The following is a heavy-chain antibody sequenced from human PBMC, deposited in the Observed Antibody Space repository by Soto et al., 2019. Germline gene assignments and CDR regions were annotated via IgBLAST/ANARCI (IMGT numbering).Heavy chain of an antibody. Sequence: PGGSLRLSCAASGFTFSSYAMSWVRQAPGKGLEWVSAISGSGGSTYYADSVKGRFTISRDNSKNTLYLQMNSLRAEDTAVYYCANPYGDYGYYFDYWGQGTLVTVSS. CDR3: ANPYGDYGYYFDY. CDR2: ISGSGGST. CDR1: GFTFSSYA. V-gene: IGHV3-23*01. D-gene: IGHD4-17*01. J-gene: IGHJ4*02.